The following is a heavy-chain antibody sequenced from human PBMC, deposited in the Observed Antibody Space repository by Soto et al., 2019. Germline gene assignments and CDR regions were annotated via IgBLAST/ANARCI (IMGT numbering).Heavy chain of an antibody. CDR1: GFTFDEYA. J-gene: IGHJ4*02. V-gene: IGHV3-43D*04. D-gene: IGHD3-3*01. CDR2: ISWDGSNR. CDR3: AKDISRGPTKNYDFWSGPDY. Sequence: VGSLRLSCAASGFTFDEYAMHWVRQPPGKGLEWVSLISWDGSNRYYADSVQGRFTISRDNSKYSLYLEMSSLRPEDTALYYCAKDISRGPTKNYDFWSGPDYWGQGTLVTVSS.